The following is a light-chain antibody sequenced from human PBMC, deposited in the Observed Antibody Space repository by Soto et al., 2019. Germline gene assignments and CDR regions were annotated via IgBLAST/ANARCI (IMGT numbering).Light chain of an antibody. J-gene: IGKJ5*01. V-gene: IGKV1-33*01. CDR3: QQYENLPT. CDR1: QNINNY. Sequence: DIQMTQSPSSLSSSVGYIVTITCQASQNINNYLNWYQQKPGRAPKLLIYDASNLEAGVPSRFRGSGSGTDFTFTISRLQPEDIATYYCQQYENLPTFGQGTRLEIK. CDR2: DAS.